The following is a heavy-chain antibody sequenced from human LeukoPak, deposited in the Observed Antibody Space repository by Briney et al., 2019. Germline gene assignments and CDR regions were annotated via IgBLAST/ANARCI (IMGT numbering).Heavy chain of an antibody. CDR1: GFIFTDYA. D-gene: IGHD6-13*01. CDR3: ARGASSWEYTTFDI. V-gene: IGHV3-23*01. J-gene: IGHJ3*02. CDR2: IGGSGSTT. Sequence: GGSLRLSCAASGFIFTDYAMSWVRLAPGRGLEWVSTIGGSGSTTFHADSVEGRFTISRDNSKNALFMQMNSLRAEDMAIYYCARGASSWEYTTFDIWGQGTIVTVSS.